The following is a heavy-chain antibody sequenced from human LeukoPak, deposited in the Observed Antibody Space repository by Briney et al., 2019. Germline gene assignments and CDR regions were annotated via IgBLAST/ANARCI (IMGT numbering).Heavy chain of an antibody. CDR2: INPNSGGT. J-gene: IGHJ4*02. Sequence: ASVKVSCKASGYTFTGYYMHWVRQAPGQGLEWMGWINPNSGGTNYAQKFQGRVTMTRDTSISTAYMELGRLRSDDTAVYYCARDPGVGWTYYFDYWGQGTLVTVSS. D-gene: IGHD3/OR15-3a*01. V-gene: IGHV1-2*02. CDR1: GYTFTGYY. CDR3: ARDPGVGWTYYFDY.